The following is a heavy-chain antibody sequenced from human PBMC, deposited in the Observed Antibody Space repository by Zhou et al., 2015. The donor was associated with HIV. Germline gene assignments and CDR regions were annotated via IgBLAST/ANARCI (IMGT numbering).Heavy chain of an antibody. J-gene: IGHJ6*03. CDR2: MWYDGSTK. V-gene: IGHV3-33*06. Sequence: QVQLVESGGGVVQPGRSLRLSCAASGFTFSNFDMHWVRQAPGKGLEWVALMWYDGSTKYYTDSVKGRFTISRDNSKNTLFLHMNTLRSEDTAVYFCAKDLPSYGLRYYYYMDVWGQGTTVTVSS. CDR1: GFTFSNFD. D-gene: IGHD2-15*01. CDR3: AKDLPSYGLRYYYYMDV.